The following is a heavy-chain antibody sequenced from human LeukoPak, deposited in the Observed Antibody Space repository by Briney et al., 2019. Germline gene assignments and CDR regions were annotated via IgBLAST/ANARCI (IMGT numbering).Heavy chain of an antibody. V-gene: IGHV3-20*04. Sequence: PGGSLRLSCAASGFTFSSYWMSWVRQAPRKGLEWVSGINWNGGSTSYADSVKGRFTISRDNAKNSLYLQMNSQRVEDTALYYGAECRDIDSRDYPIDYWGQGTLVTVSS. J-gene: IGHJ4*02. CDR1: GFTFSSYW. CDR2: INWNGGST. CDR3: AECRDIDSRDYPIDY. D-gene: IGHD3-22*01.